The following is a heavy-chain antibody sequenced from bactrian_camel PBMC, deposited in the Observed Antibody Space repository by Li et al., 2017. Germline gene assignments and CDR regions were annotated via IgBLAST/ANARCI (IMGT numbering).Heavy chain of an antibody. Sequence: HVQLVESGGGSVQAGGSLRLSCAASGYTYNRNCMAWFRQAPGKGLEWVSLNSSGGSTLYADSVKGRFTISRDNAKNMLYLQLNSLKTEDTAMYYCTKDRGRAVVAGSFDPWGQGTQVTVS. CDR2: LNSSGGST. J-gene: IGHJ6*01. V-gene: IGHV3S1*01. CDR3: TKDRGRAVVAGSFDP. CDR1: GYTYNRNC. D-gene: IGHD6*01.